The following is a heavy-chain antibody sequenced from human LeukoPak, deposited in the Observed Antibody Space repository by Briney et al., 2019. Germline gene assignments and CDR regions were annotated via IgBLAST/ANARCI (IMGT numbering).Heavy chain of an antibody. Sequence: GESLKISCKGSGYSFTSYWIGWVRHMPGKDLEWMGIIYPGHSDARYSPSFQGQVTISADKSISTAYLQWSSLKASDTAMYYCASPTRYYYGSGSYYLTDYWGQGTLVTVSS. CDR2: IYPGHSDA. CDR1: GYSFTSYW. CDR3: ASPTRYYYGSGSYYLTDY. D-gene: IGHD3-10*01. J-gene: IGHJ4*02. V-gene: IGHV5-51*01.